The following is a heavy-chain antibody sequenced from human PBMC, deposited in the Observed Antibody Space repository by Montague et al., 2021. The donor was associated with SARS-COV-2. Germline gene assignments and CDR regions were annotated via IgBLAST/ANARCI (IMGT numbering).Heavy chain of an antibody. CDR1: GGSITNNIDY. CDR3: ARLKRYFDSSGSPSAFDF. J-gene: IGHJ3*01. V-gene: IGHV4-39*02. D-gene: IGHD3-22*01. CDR2: IYYTGNT. Sequence: SETLSLTCTASGGSITNNIDYWAWIRQPPGKGLEWIGSIYYTGNTYHNPSLKGRVTISVVTSKNHFTLKLSSVTAAETAVYYCARLKRYFDSSGSPSAFDFWGQGTKVTVSS.